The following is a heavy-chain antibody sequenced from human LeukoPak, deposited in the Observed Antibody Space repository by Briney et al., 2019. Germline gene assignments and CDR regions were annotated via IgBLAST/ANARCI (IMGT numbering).Heavy chain of an antibody. J-gene: IGHJ4*02. V-gene: IGHV3-30*04. D-gene: IGHD3-10*01. Sequence: GGSLRVSCAASGFTFNDYTIHWVRQAPGKGLEWVAVISYDGSNKYYADSVKGRFTISRDTSKNTLYLQMNSLRAEDTAIYFCARELWFGELFFDYWGQGTLVTVSS. CDR2: ISYDGSNK. CDR3: ARELWFGELFFDY. CDR1: GFTFNDYT.